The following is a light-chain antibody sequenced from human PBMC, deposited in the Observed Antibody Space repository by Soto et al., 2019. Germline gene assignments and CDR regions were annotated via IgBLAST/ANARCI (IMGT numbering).Light chain of an antibody. CDR2: DDD. V-gene: IGLV6-57*03. CDR3: QSYDNLNLLV. J-gene: IGLJ2*01. CDR1: SGTIANNY. Sequence: NFMLTQPHSVSESPGKTVIISCTRSSGTIANNYVQWYQQRPGSAPTAVIYDDDQRPSGVSDRFSGSIDRSSNSASLTISGRKTEDEADYYCQSYDNLNLLVFGGGTKLTVL.